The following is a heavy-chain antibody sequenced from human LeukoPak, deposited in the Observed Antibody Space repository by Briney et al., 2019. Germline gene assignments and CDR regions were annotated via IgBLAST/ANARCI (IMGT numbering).Heavy chain of an antibody. CDR2: ISSGGSTI. J-gene: IGHJ4*02. D-gene: IGHD6-19*01. Sequence: GGSLRLSCAASGFIFGDYNMNWVRQAPGKGLEWVSYISSGGSTIYYADSVKGRFTISRDNAKNTLYLQMNSLRAEDTAVYYCARVTSGWNPFDYWGQGTLVTVSS. CDR3: ARVTSGWNPFDY. CDR1: GFIFGDYN. V-gene: IGHV3-48*04.